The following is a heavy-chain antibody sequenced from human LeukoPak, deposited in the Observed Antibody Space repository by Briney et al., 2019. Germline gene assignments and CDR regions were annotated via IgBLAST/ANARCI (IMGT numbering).Heavy chain of an antibody. CDR1: GFTVSSNY. CDR2: IYSGGSA. D-gene: IGHD5-18*01. J-gene: IGHJ4*02. V-gene: IGHV3-53*05. Sequence: GGSLRLSCAASGFTVSSNYMSWVRQAPGKGLEWVSVIYSGGSAYYADSVKGRFTISRDNSKNTLYLQMNSLRAEDTAAYYCARDLIRDTAMVTLIYWGQGTLVTVSS. CDR3: ARDLIRDTAMVTLIY.